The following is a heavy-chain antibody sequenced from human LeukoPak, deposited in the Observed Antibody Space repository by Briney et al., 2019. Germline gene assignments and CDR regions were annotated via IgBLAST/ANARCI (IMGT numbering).Heavy chain of an antibody. D-gene: IGHD6-19*01. CDR2: VNQDGREK. Sequence: GGSLRLSCAASGFSFNSYWMSWVRQAPGKGLEWVANVNQDGREKNHVDSVQGRFTISRDKAKNSLFLQKNSLRAEDTAVYYCARGKFGSGWIFDYWGQGTLVTVSS. CDR1: GFSFNSYW. V-gene: IGHV3-7*04. J-gene: IGHJ4*02. CDR3: ARGKFGSGWIFDY.